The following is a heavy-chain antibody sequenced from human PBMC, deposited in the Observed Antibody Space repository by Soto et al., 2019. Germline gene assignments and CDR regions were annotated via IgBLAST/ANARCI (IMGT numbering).Heavy chain of an antibody. V-gene: IGHV3-30*03. J-gene: IGHJ4*02. CDR3: ARSRSGAVADSFDF. CDR2: ISRDGTNK. D-gene: IGHD3-10*01. CDR1: GFTFSDHS. Sequence: VQLVESGGGLVKPGGSLRLSCAASGFTFSDHSMNWVRQAPGKGLEWVAVISRDGTNKYYVDSVKGRFTISRDNSRNTLYLQMNSLRHEDAAVYYCARSRSGAVADSFDFWGQGTLVTVSS.